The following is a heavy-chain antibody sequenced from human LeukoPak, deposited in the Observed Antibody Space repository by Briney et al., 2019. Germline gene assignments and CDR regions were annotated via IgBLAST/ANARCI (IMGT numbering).Heavy chain of an antibody. D-gene: IGHD5-18*01. J-gene: IGHJ3*02. CDR1: GYTFPAYY. CDR3: ARAGGGYSSGWGAFDI. CDR2: INPNSGGT. Sequence: ASVKVSCKASGYTFPAYYIHWVRQAPGQGLEWMGWINPNSGGTSYAQKFQGRVTMTRDTSISTAYMELSRLGSDDTAVYFCARAGGGYSSGWGAFDIWGQGTVVTVSS. V-gene: IGHV1-2*02.